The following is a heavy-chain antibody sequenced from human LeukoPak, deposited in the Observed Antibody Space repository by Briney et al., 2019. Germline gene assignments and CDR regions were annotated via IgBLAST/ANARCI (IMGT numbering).Heavy chain of an antibody. D-gene: IGHD4-17*01. CDR3: ARENSGWIRTVTTPYFDY. V-gene: IGHV1-69*05. CDR2: IIPIFGTA. Sequence: ASVKVSCKASGGTFSSYAISWVRQAPGQGLEWMGGIIPIFGTANYAQKFQGRVTITTDESTSTAYMELSSLRSEDTAVYYCARENSGWIRTVTTPYFDYWGQGTLVTFSS. CDR1: GGTFSSYA. J-gene: IGHJ4*02.